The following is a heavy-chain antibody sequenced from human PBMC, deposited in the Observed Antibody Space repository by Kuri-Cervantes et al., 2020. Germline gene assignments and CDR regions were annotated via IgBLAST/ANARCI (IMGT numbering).Heavy chain of an antibody. Sequence: GGSLRLSCAASGFTFSSYEMNWVRQAPGKGLEWVSYISSSGSTIYYADSVKGRFTISRDNAKNSLYLQMNSLRVEDTAVYYCARDAGHNGYDLLDYWGQGSLVTVSS. J-gene: IGHJ4*02. CDR3: ARDAGHNGYDLLDY. D-gene: IGHD5-12*01. V-gene: IGHV3-48*03. CDR2: ISSSGSTI. CDR1: GFTFSSYE.